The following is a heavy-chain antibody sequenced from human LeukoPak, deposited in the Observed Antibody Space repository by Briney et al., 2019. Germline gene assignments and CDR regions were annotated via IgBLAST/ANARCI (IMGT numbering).Heavy chain of an antibody. CDR1: GASISTYY. CDR3: ASTTYDYDTSGHYFLDY. V-gene: IGHV4-4*07. J-gene: IGHJ4*02. D-gene: IGHD3-22*01. Sequence: PSETLSLTCTVSGASISTYYWSWIRQPAGKGLEWIGRMYTSGSTNYNPSLKSRVTMSVDTSKNQLSLKLSSVTAADTAVYYCASTTYDYDTSGHYFLDYWGQGSLVTVSS. CDR2: MYTSGST.